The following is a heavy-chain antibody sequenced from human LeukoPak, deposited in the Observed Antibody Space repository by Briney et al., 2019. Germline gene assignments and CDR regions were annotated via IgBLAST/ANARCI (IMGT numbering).Heavy chain of an antibody. D-gene: IGHD6-19*01. Sequence: SETLSLTCTVSGGSINSYYWSWIRQPPGKGLEWIGYIYYSGSTNYNPSLKSRVTISVDTSKNQFSLKLSSLTAADTAVYYCARDPSGWYYFDSWGQGTLVTVSS. J-gene: IGHJ4*02. CDR2: IYYSGST. V-gene: IGHV4-59*01. CDR1: GGSINSYY. CDR3: ARDPSGWYYFDS.